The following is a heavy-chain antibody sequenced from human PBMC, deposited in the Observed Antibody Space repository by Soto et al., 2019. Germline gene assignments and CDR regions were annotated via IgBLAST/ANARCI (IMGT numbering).Heavy chain of an antibody. CDR2: ISSSGDTI. CDR3: ARIEKDYGDHFDY. Sequence: GGSLRLSCAASGFTLSTFSMDWVRQAPGKGLEWISYISSSGDTIYYRDSVRGRFTISRDNAENSVYLQMNSLRDEDTAVYYCARIEKDYGDHFDYWGQGTLVTVSS. D-gene: IGHD4-17*01. CDR1: GFTLSTFS. J-gene: IGHJ4*02. V-gene: IGHV3-48*02.